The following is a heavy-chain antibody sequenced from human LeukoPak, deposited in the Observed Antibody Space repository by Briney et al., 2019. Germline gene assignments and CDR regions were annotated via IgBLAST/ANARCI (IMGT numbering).Heavy chain of an antibody. V-gene: IGHV3-23*02. D-gene: IGHD6-19*01. CDR2: ISARAGHA. CDR1: EITFSTYA. Sequence: GGSLRLSCEASEITFSTYAMSWVRQAPGRGLEWVASISARAGHAYYRDSLKGRLTISRDNSKNTLYLQMNDLRPEDTARYYCAKEGSGRFDAPYFDNWGQGTLLTVSS. CDR3: AKEGSGRFDAPYFDN. J-gene: IGHJ4*02.